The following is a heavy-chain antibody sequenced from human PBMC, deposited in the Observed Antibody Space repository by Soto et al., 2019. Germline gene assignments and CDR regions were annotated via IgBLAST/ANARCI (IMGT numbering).Heavy chain of an antibody. D-gene: IGHD2-2*01. CDR1: GFTFSLYA. V-gene: IGHV3-30-3*01. CDR2: ISYDGNDK. CDR3: AKVRSDMSAPYQEYFQR. J-gene: IGHJ1*01. Sequence: QVQLVEYGGGVVQPGRSLRLSCAASGFTFSLYAMHWVRQAPGKGLEWVTAISYDGNDKYYADSVKGRFTISRDNSKNTLYLQMNSLTIEDTAVYYCAKVRSDMSAPYQEYFQRWGQGTLVTVSS.